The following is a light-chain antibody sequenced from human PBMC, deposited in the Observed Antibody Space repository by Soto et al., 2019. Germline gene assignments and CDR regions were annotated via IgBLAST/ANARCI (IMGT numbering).Light chain of an antibody. CDR2: EVS. CDR3: SSYRGGSHVV. J-gene: IGLJ2*01. CDR1: SSDVGGFNF. Sequence: QSALTQPASVSGSPGQSITISCAGTSSDVGGFNFVSWYQHHPGKAPKRVIYEVSNRPSGVSTRFSGSKSGNTASLTISGLQAEDEAEYYCSSYRGGSHVVFGGGTKLTVL. V-gene: IGLV2-14*01.